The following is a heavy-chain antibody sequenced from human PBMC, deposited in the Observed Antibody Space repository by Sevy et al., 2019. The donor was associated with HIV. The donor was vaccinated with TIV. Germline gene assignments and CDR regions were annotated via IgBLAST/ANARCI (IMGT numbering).Heavy chain of an antibody. CDR2: IIPIFGTA. V-gene: IGHV1-69*06. CDR1: GGTFSSYA. CDR3: ARARNYDILTGYYTPLNFDY. Sequence: ASVKVSCKASGGTFSSYAXXXXXXXPGQGLEWMXGIIPIFGTANYAQKFQGRVTITADKSTSTAYMELSSLRSEDTAVYYCARARNYDILTGYYTPLNFDYWGQGTLVTVSS. D-gene: IGHD3-9*01. J-gene: IGHJ4*02.